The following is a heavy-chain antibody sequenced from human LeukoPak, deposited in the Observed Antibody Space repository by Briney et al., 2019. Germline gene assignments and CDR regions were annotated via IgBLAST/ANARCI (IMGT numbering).Heavy chain of an antibody. J-gene: IGHJ4*02. CDR1: GFTFHHYS. CDR3: AKDSNTGGYSFGS. D-gene: IGHD5-12*01. Sequence: QPGGSLRLSCAASGFTFHHYSMHWVRQPPGKGLEWVSLISWDGGITYYADSVRGRFTISRDNSKNSLSLEMNSLRTEDTALYYCAKDSNTGGYSFGSWGRGTLVTVTS. CDR2: ISWDGGIT. V-gene: IGHV3-43*01.